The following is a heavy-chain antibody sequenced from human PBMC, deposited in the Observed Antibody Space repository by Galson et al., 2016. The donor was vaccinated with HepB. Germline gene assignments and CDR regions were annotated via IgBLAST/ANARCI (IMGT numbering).Heavy chain of an antibody. CDR3: ARDYYGTGRGDFDY. CDR1: GLIFTSYS. Sequence: SLRLSCAASGLIFTSYSMNWVRQAPGKGLEWIASIRGSSRHIFYADSLRGRFTISRDDADNSVYLQMDSLRGEDTAVYYCARDYYGTGRGDFDYWGQGTLVTVSS. J-gene: IGHJ4*02. CDR2: IRGSSRHI. V-gene: IGHV3-21*01. D-gene: IGHD3-10*01.